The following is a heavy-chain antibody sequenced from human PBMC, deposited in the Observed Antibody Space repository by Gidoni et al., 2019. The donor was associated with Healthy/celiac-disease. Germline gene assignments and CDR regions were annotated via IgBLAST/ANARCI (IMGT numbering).Heavy chain of an antibody. CDR3: AKSHDYGDYESLYYFDY. CDR1: GFTFSSYA. Sequence: EVPLVESGGGLVQPGGSLRLSCAASGFTFSSYAISWVRQAPGKGLEWVSAISGSGGSTYYADSVKGRFTISRDNSKNTLYLQMNSLRAEDTAVYYCAKSHDYGDYESLYYFDYWGQGTLVTVSS. D-gene: IGHD4-17*01. V-gene: IGHV3-23*04. CDR2: ISGSGGST. J-gene: IGHJ4*02.